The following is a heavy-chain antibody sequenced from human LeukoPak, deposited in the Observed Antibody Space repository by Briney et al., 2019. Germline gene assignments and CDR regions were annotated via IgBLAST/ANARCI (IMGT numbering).Heavy chain of an antibody. D-gene: IGHD3-3*01. Sequence: HPGGSLRLSCAASGFTFSTYGMGWVRQAPGTGLAWVSGISASGDSTYNAESVRGRFTISRDNSKNMLYLQMNSLRVDDTAVYYCAKGVEWLVAGLIDDWGQGTLVSVSS. V-gene: IGHV3-23*01. CDR1: GFTFSTYG. CDR3: AKGVEWLVAGLIDD. J-gene: IGHJ4*02. CDR2: ISASGDST.